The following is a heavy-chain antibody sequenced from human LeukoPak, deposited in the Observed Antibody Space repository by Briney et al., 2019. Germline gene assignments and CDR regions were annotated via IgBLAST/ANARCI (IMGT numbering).Heavy chain of an antibody. J-gene: IGHJ5*02. D-gene: IGHD3-3*01. CDR3: AKVALPRSITIFGVVDWFDP. CDR2: ISSSGSTT. CDR1: GFTFSDYY. Sequence: GGSLRLSCAASGFTFSDYYMSWIRQAPGKGLEWVSYISSSGSTTYYADSVKGRFTISRDNSKNTLYLQMNSLRAEDTAVYYCAKVALPRSITIFGVVDWFDPWGQGTLVTVSS. V-gene: IGHV3-11*01.